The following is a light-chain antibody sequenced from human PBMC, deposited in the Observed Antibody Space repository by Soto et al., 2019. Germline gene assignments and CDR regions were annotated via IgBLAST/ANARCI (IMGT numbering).Light chain of an antibody. CDR1: QSFTITN. J-gene: IGKJ1*01. CDR2: GAS. CDR3: QQYGSSPWT. V-gene: IGKV3-20*01. Sequence: EIVLTQSPGTLSLSPGERATLSCRATQSFTITNLAWYQQKPGQPPRLLIYGASSRATGIPDRFSGSGSGTDFTLTISRLEPEDFAVYYCQQYGSSPWTFGQGTKVDI.